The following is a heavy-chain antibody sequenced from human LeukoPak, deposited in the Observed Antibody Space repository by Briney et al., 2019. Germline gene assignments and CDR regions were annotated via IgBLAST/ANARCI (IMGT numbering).Heavy chain of an antibody. CDR3: ARAEGYYDILTGYYDPYYFDY. CDR2: ISAYNGNT. D-gene: IGHD3-9*01. J-gene: IGHJ4*02. V-gene: IGHV1-18*04. CDR1: GYTFTSYG. Sequence: GASVKVSCMASGYTFTSYGISWVRQAPGQGLEWMGWISAYNGNTNYAQKLQGRVTMTTDTSTSTAYMELRSLRSDDTAVYYCARAEGYYDILTGYYDPYYFDYWGQGTLVTVSS.